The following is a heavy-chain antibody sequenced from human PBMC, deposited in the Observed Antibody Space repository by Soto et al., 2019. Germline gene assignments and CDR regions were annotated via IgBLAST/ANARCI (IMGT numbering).Heavy chain of an antibody. CDR3: ASANYGDSDY. Sequence: QGELVQSGAEVKKPGASVKVSCKASGYTFPSSTISWLRQVPGQGLEWLGWINAYSGDRKFAQRFQGRVTMTTDTSTSTAYLELTSLTSDDTAIYYCASANYGDSDYWGQGTLLTVSS. V-gene: IGHV1-18*01. CDR2: INAYSGDR. J-gene: IGHJ4*02. CDR1: GYTFPSST. D-gene: IGHD4-17*01.